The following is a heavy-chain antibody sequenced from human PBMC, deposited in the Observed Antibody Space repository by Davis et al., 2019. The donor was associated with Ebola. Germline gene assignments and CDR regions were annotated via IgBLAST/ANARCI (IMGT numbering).Heavy chain of an antibody. D-gene: IGHD3-10*01. V-gene: IGHV4-59*08. CDR2: IYYSGST. Sequence: PSETLSLTCAVYGGSISGYYWSWIRQPPGKGLEWIGYIYYSGSTYYNPSLKSRVTISVDTSKSQLSLKLRSVTAADTAVYHCARHAFYGSGRSIDYWAQGTLVTVSS. CDR3: ARHAFYGSGRSIDY. CDR1: GGSISGYY. J-gene: IGHJ4*02.